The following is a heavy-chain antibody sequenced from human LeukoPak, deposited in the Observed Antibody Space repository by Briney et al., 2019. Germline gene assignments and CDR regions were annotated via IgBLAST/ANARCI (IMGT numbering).Heavy chain of an antibody. CDR3: ARVIIGGNYGGFYGLDV. CDR2: IYPGDSDS. D-gene: IGHD4-11*01. CDR1: GYDFGSQW. J-gene: IGHJ6*02. Sequence: GESLKISCKGSGYDFGSQWIRWVRLMPGKGLDWMGIIYPGDSDSRYSPSFQGQVTISADKTISTAYLQWGSLRASDTATYYCARVIIGGNYGGFYGLDVWGQGTTVIVSS. V-gene: IGHV5-51*01.